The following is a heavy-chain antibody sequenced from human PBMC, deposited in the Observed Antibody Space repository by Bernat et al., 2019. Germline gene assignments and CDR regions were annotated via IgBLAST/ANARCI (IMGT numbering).Heavy chain of an antibody. D-gene: IGHD3-10*01. CDR2: IIPILGIA. CDR3: ARSYYYGSGSYSYDAFDI. Sequence: QVQLVQSGAEVKKPGSSVKVSCKASGGTFSSYTISWVRQAPGQGLEWMGRIIPILGIANYAQKFQGRVTITADKSTSTAYMELSSLRSEDTAVYYCARSYYYGSGSYSYDAFDIWGQGTMVTVSS. J-gene: IGHJ3*02. CDR1: GGTFSSYT. V-gene: IGHV1-69*02.